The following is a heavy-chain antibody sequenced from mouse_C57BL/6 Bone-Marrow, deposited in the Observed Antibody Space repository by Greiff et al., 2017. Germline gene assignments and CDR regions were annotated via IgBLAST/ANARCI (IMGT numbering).Heavy chain of an antibody. CDR1: GFTFSSYG. D-gene: IGHD2-3*01. J-gene: IGHJ4*01. CDR2: ISSGGSYT. Sequence: EVQLVESGGDLVKPGGSLKLSCAASGFTFSSYGMSWVRQTPDKRLEWVATISSGGSYTYYPDSVKGRFTISRDNAKNTLYLQMSSLKSEDTAMYYWAGFYDGYYEAMDYWGQGTSVTVSS. V-gene: IGHV5-6*01. CDR3: AGFYDGYYEAMDY.